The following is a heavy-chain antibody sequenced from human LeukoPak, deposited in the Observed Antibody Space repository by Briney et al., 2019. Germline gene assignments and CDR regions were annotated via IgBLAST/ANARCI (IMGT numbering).Heavy chain of an antibody. CDR1: GFTFSRYW. V-gene: IGHV3-7*01. J-gene: IGHJ3*02. CDR2: IKQEGSEN. D-gene: IGHD1-7*01. CDR3: VSDETWNFVLSWYDGYDI. Sequence: GGSLSLFCAASGFTFSRYWMSWVRQATGKGREGVAYIKQEGSENYDVDAVKGRFTISRDNAKNSLYLKMNSMRVEDTAVYCCVSDETWNFVLSWYDGYDIWGQGTMVTVSS.